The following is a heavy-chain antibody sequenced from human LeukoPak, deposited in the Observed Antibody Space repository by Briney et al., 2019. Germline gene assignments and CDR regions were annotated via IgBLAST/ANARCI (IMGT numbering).Heavy chain of an antibody. Sequence: SETLSLTCTVSGGSISSSSYYWGWIRQPPGKGLEWIGSIYYSGSTYYNPSPKSRVTISVDTSKNQFSLKLSSVTAADTAVYYCARHADIVVVPAANGGWFDPWGQGTLVTVSS. J-gene: IGHJ5*02. D-gene: IGHD2-2*01. CDR2: IYYSGST. CDR1: GGSISSSSYY. V-gene: IGHV4-39*01. CDR3: ARHADIVVVPAANGGWFDP.